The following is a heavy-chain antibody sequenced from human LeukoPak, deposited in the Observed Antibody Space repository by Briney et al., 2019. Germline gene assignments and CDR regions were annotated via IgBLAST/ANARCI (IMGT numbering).Heavy chain of an antibody. J-gene: IGHJ4*02. CDR2: ISSISNYI. CDR3: ARGSGYYYDTSGVDY. Sequence: PGGSLRLSCAASGFTFSSYNMNWVRQAPGKGLEWVSSISSISNYIYYADSVKGRFTISRDNAKNSLYLKLNSLRAEDTAVYYCARGSGYYYDTSGVDYWGQGTLVTVSS. D-gene: IGHD3-22*01. CDR1: GFTFSSYN. V-gene: IGHV3-21*01.